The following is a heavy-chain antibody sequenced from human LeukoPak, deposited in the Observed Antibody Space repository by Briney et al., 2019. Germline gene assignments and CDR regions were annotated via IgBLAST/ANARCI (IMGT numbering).Heavy chain of an antibody. CDR1: GYTFTSYG. J-gene: IGHJ1*01. Sequence: ASVKVSCKASGYTFTSYGISWVRQAPGQGLEWMGWISAYNGNTNYAQKLQGRVTMTTDTSTSTAYMELRSLRSDDTAVYYCARDLEYQQVGPFQHWDQGTLVTVSS. D-gene: IGHD2-2*01. CDR2: ISAYNGNT. V-gene: IGHV1-18*01. CDR3: ARDLEYQQVGPFQH.